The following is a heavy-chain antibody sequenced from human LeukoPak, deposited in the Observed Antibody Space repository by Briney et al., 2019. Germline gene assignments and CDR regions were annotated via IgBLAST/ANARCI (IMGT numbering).Heavy chain of an antibody. V-gene: IGHV3-48*03. CDR3: ARDPRDNVDY. CDR1: GFTFSSYE. J-gene: IGHJ4*02. D-gene: IGHD1-14*01. Sequence: PGRSLRLSCAASGFTFSSYEMNWVRQAPGKGLEWVSYISTTGSTIYYADSVKGRFTISRDNAKNSLYLQMNSLRAEDTAVYYCARDPRDNVDYWGQGTLVTVSS. CDR2: ISTTGSTI.